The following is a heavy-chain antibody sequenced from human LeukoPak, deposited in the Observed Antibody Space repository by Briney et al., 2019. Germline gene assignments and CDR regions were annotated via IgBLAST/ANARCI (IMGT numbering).Heavy chain of an antibody. J-gene: IGHJ4*02. D-gene: IGHD3-10*01. CDR2: IIPIFGTA. CDR3: ARITMGAPISPIDF. V-gene: IGHV1-69*13. CDR1: GGTFSSYA. Sequence: SVKVSCKASGGTFSSYAISWVRQAPGQGLEWMGGIIPIFGTANYAQKFQGRVTITADESTSTAYMELSSLRSEDTAVYYCARITMGAPISPIDFWGQGTLVTVSS.